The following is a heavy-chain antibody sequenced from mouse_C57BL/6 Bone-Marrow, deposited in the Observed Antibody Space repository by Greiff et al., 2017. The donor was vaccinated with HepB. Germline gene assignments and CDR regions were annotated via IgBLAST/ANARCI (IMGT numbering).Heavy chain of an antibody. CDR2: IYPRSGNT. Sequence: VKLVESGAELARPGASVKLSCKASGYTFTSYGISWVKQRTGQGLEWIGEIYPRSGNTYYNEKFKGKATLTADKSSSTAYMELRSLTSEDSAVYFCARGRLGQRGFAYWGQGTLVTVSA. CDR3: ARGRLGQRGFAY. J-gene: IGHJ3*01. V-gene: IGHV1-81*01. D-gene: IGHD3-3*01. CDR1: GYTFTSYG.